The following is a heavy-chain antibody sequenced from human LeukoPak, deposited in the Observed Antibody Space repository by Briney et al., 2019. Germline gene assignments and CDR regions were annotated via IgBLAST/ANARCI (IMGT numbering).Heavy chain of an antibody. D-gene: IGHD3-10*01. Sequence: ASVKVSCKASGYTFTSYDINWVRQATGQGLEWMGWMNPNSGNTGYAQKFQGRVTMTRNTSISTAYMELSSLRSEDTAMYYCAIRYGSGEKYYYYYYMDVWGKGTTVTVSS. V-gene: IGHV1-8*01. CDR1: GYTFTSYD. J-gene: IGHJ6*03. CDR3: AIRYGSGEKYYYYYYMDV. CDR2: MNPNSGNT.